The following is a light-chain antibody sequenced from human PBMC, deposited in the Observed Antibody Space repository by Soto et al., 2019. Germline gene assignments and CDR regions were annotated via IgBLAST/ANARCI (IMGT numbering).Light chain of an antibody. J-gene: IGLJ1*01. CDR3: CSFAGSFTDV. V-gene: IGLV2-11*01. CDR2: DVS. Sequence: QSALTPPRSVSGSPGQSVTISCTGSSSDVGAYISVSWYQQHPDKAPTLMIYDVSKRPSGVPDRFSGSKSGNTASLTISGLQAEDEADYYCCSFAGSFTDVFGPGTKVTVL. CDR1: SSDVGAYIS.